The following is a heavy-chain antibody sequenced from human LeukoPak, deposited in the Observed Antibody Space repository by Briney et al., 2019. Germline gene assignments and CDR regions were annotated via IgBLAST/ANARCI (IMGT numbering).Heavy chain of an antibody. CDR1: AFTFSSYA. J-gene: IGHJ4*02. V-gene: IGHV3-23*01. Sequence: GGSLRLSCATSAFTFSSYAMSWVRQAPGKGLEWVSGISGSGGRTYYADAAKGRSTISRDNSKNTLYLQINSLRVEDTAIYYCAKDIRDGSGTYGYFDYWGQGTLVTVSS. CDR3: AKDIRDGSGTYGYFDY. CDR2: ISGSGGRT. D-gene: IGHD3-10*01.